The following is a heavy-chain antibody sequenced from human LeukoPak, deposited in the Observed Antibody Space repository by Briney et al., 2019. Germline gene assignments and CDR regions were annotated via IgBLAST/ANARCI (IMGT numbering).Heavy chain of an antibody. V-gene: IGHV3-7*01. Sequence: PGGSLRLSCAASGFPFSNHAMSWVRQAPGKGLEWVANIKQDGSEKYYVDSVKGRFTISRDNAKNSLYLQMNSLRAEDTAVYYCARVAGALNYWGQGTLVTVSS. CDR3: ARVAGALNY. CDR2: IKQDGSEK. J-gene: IGHJ4*02. CDR1: GFPFSNHA. D-gene: IGHD6-13*01.